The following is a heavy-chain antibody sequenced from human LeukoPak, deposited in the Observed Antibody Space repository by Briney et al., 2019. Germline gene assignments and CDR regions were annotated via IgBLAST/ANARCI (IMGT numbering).Heavy chain of an antibody. Sequence: PSETLSLTCTVSGGSISSYYWSWIRQPPGKGLEWIGYIYYSGSTNYNPSFKSRVTISVDTSKNQFSLKLSSVTAADTAVYYCARAPSVGATSYFDYWGQGTLVTVSS. CDR3: ARAPSVGATSYFDY. D-gene: IGHD1-26*01. CDR2: IYYSGST. J-gene: IGHJ4*02. V-gene: IGHV4-59*01. CDR1: GGSISSYY.